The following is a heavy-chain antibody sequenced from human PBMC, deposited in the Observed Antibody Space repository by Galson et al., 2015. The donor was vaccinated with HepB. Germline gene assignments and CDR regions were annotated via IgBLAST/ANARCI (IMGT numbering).Heavy chain of an antibody. CDR2: INPKDATT. V-gene: IGHV1-46*04. Sequence: SVKVSCKASGYTFTTYYVHWVRQAPGQGLEWMGIINPKDATTSYARKWQGRVTVTRDTSTSTVYMELSSLRSEDTAVYYCARVLCGGGSCYSDWFDPWGQGTLVTVSS. CDR3: ARVLCGGGSCYSDWFDP. CDR1: GYTFTTYY. D-gene: IGHD2-15*01. J-gene: IGHJ5*02.